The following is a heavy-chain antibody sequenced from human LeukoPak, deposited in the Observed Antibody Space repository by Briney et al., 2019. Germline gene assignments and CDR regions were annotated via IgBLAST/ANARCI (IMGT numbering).Heavy chain of an antibody. CDR1: GFSFTSYE. CDR3: AELGITMIGGV. D-gene: IGHD3-10*02. V-gene: IGHV3-48*03. J-gene: IGHJ6*04. Sequence: GGSLRLSCAASGFSFTSYEMNWVRQAPGKGLEWVSYISSGSAIYYSDSVKGRFTISRDNAKNSLYLQMNSLRAEDTAVYYCAELGITMIGGVWGKGTTVTISS. CDR2: ISSGSAI.